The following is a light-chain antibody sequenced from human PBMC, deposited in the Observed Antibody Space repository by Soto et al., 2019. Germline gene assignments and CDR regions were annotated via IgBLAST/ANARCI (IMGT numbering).Light chain of an antibody. CDR1: PSVSSS. J-gene: IGKJ4*02. V-gene: IGKV3-11*01. Sequence: EIVLTQSPATLSLSPGEGATLSCRASPSVSSSLAWYQQKPGQAPRLLIYDASKTATGIPARFSGSGAGTDFTLTISSLAPEDFAVYYCQQRNSWPLTCGGGTTVEIK. CDR3: QQRNSWPLT. CDR2: DAS.